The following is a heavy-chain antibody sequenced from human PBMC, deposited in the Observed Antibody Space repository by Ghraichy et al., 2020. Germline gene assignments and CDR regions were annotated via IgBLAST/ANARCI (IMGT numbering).Heavy chain of an antibody. J-gene: IGHJ3*02. D-gene: IGHD1-26*01. V-gene: IGHV3-66*02. CDR3: ARYGSYGRSDAFDI. CDR1: GFTVSSNY. CDR2: IYSGGST. Sequence: GGSLRLSCAASGFTVSSNYMSWVRQAPGKGLEWVSVIYSGGSTYYADSVKGRFTISRDNSKNTLYLQMNSLRAEDTAVYYCARYGSYGRSDAFDIWGQGTMVTVSP.